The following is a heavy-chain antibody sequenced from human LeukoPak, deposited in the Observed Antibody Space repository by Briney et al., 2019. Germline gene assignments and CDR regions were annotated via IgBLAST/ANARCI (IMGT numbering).Heavy chain of an antibody. V-gene: IGHV3-7*03. CDR3: ARILRYFDRTGYFDY. CDR1: GFTFSSYW. Sequence: GGSLRLSCVASGFTFSSYWMSLVRQAPGKGLEWVANIKPDGSEKYYVDSVKGRFTISRDNAKNSLYLQMNSLRAEDTALYYCARILRYFDRTGYFDYWGQGTLVTVSS. J-gene: IGHJ4*02. CDR2: IKPDGSEK. D-gene: IGHD3-9*01.